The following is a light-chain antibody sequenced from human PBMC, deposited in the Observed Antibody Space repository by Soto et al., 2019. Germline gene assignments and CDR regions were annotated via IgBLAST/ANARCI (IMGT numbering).Light chain of an antibody. J-gene: IGKJ1*01. Sequence: EIVLTQSPVTLSLSPGERATLSCRASQSIASHLAWYQQKPGQAPRLLIHDASSRATGIPARFSGSGSGTEFTLTISSLQSEDFAVYYCQQYNNWRTFGQGTKVDIK. CDR3: QQYNNWRT. CDR1: QSIASH. V-gene: IGKV3D-15*01. CDR2: DAS.